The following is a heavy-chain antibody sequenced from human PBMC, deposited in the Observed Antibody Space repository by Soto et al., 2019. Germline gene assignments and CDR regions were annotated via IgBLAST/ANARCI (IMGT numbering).Heavy chain of an antibody. CDR3: AKRVLYSSSWVAFDV. D-gene: IGHD6-13*01. CDR1: GFTFSSYA. J-gene: IGHJ3*01. Sequence: EVQLLESGGGLVQPGGSVRLSCAASGFTFSSYAMSWVRQAPGKGLEWVSAISDSGGDTYFADSVKGRFTISRDNSKNTLYLQMNSLRAEDTAVYYFAKRVLYSSSWVAFDVWGQGTMVTVSS. V-gene: IGHV3-23*01. CDR2: ISDSGGDT.